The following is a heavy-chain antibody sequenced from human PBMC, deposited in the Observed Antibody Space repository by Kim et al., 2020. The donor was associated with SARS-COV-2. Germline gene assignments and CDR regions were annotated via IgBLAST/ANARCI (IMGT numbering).Heavy chain of an antibody. Sequence: GGSLRLSCAASGFTFDDYGMSWVRQAPGKGLEWVSGINWNGGSTGYADSVKGRFTISRDNAKNSLYLQMNSLRAEDTALYHCARAIGPSRYGYVGLYGMDVWGQGTTVTVSS. V-gene: IGHV3-20*01. J-gene: IGHJ6*02. CDR3: ARAIGPSRYGYVGLYGMDV. CDR2: INWNGGST. CDR1: GFTFDDYG. D-gene: IGHD5-18*01.